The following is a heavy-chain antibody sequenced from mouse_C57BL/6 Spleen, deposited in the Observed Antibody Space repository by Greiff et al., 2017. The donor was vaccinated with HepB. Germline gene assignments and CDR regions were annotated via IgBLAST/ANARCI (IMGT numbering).Heavy chain of an antibody. J-gene: IGHJ2*01. CDR3: ARADTTVVDFDY. V-gene: IGHV1-82*01. Sequence: QVQLQQSGPELVKPGASVKISCKASGYAFSSSWMNWVKQRPGKGLEWIGRIYPGDGDTNYNGKFKGKATLTADKSSSTAYMQLSSLTSEDSAVYFCARADTTVVDFDYWGQGTTLTVSS. CDR1: GYAFSSSW. D-gene: IGHD1-1*01. CDR2: IYPGDGDT.